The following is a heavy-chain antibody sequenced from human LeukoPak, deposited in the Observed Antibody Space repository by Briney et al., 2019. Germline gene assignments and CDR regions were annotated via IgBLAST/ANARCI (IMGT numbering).Heavy chain of an antibody. V-gene: IGHV1-2*02. CDR1: GYTFTGYY. Sequence: GASVKVSCKASGYTFTGYYMHWVRQAPGQGLEWMGCINPNSGGTNYAQRFQGRVTMTRDTSISTAYMELSRLRSDDTAVYYCARGWDIAAAGSVLVDYWGQGTLVTVSS. CDR3: ARGWDIAAAGSVLVDY. CDR2: INPNSGGT. D-gene: IGHD6-13*01. J-gene: IGHJ4*02.